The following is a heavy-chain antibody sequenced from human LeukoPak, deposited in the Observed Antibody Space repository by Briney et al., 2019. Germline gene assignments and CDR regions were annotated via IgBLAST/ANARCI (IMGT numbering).Heavy chain of an antibody. D-gene: IGHD3-22*01. CDR3: ARERVYYYDSSGSYYFDY. CDR2: DGSNK. V-gene: IGHV3-33*01. Sequence: DGSNKYYADSVKGRFTISRDNSKNTLYLQMNSLRAEDTAVYYCARERVYYYDSSGSYYFDYWGQGTLVTVSS. J-gene: IGHJ4*02.